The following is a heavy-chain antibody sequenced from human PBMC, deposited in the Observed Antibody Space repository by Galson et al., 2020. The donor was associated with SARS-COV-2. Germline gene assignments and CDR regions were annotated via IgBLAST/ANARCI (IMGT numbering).Heavy chain of an antibody. D-gene: IGHD2-2*01. CDR3: ARDKEQQLLFGWLDS. CDR1: GYTFTDYY. J-gene: IGHJ5*01. V-gene: IGHV1-2*02. Sequence: GESLKISCKASGYTFTDYYIHWVRQAPGQGLEWMGWIKPDSGGTTYAQKFQGRVTMTRDTSISTAYMELNSLRSGDTAVYFCARDKEQQLLFGWLDSWGQGSMVTVSS. CDR2: IKPDSGGT.